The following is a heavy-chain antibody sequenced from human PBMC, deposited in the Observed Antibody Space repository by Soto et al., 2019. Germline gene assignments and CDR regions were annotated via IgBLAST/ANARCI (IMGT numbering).Heavy chain of an antibody. J-gene: IGHJ6*02. CDR2: IYYSGST. CDR1: GGSISSYY. D-gene: IGHD6-13*01. CDR3: ARGPGIAAAGPPWGMDV. V-gene: IGHV4-59*01. Sequence: SETLSLTCTVSGGSISSYYWSWIRQPPGKGLEWIGYIYYSGSTNYNPSLKSRVAISVDTSKNQFSLKLSSVTAADTAVYYCARGPGIAAAGPPWGMDVWGQGTTVTVSS.